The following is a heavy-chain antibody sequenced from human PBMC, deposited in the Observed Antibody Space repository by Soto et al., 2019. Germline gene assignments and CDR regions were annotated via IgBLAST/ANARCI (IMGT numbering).Heavy chain of an antibody. CDR2: IYSGGST. Sequence: GGSLRLSCAASGFTVSSNYMSWVRQAPGKGLEWVSVIYSGGSTYYSDSVKGRFTISRHNSKNTLYLQMNSLIAEDTAVYYCARDCGYSSSGDQRIPAEVPYYYYGMDVWGQGTTVTVSS. CDR1: GFTVSSNY. V-gene: IGHV3-53*04. CDR3: ARDCGYSSSGDQRIPAEVPYYYYGMDV. D-gene: IGHD6-13*01. J-gene: IGHJ6*02.